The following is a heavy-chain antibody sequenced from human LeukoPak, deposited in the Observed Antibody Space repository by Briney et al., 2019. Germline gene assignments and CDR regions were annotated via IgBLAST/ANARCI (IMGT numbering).Heavy chain of an antibody. J-gene: IGHJ4*02. CDR3: AKLDSNYDYFDY. CDR1: GFTFDDYA. CDR2: ISWNSGSI. Sequence: GGSLRLSCAASGFTFDDYAMHWVRQAPGKGLEWVSGISWNSGSIGYADSVKGRFTISRDNAKNSLYLQMNSLRAEDMALYYCAKLDSNYDYFDYWGQGTLVTVSS. V-gene: IGHV3-9*03. D-gene: IGHD4-11*01.